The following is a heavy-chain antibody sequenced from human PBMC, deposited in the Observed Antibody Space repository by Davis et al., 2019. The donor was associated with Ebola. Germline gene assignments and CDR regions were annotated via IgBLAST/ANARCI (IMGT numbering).Heavy chain of an antibody. CDR2: ISAYNGNT. V-gene: IGHV1-18*01. D-gene: IGHD6-19*01. CDR1: GYTFTSYG. J-gene: IGHJ5*02. CDR3: ARADARPALAGTRRSNNWFDP. Sequence: AASVKVSCKASGYTFTSYGISWVRQAPGQGLEWMGWISAYNGNTNYAQKFQGRVSMTRDTSTSTVYMEVRSLNSEDTAMYYCARADARPALAGTRRSNNWFDPWGQGTLVIVSS.